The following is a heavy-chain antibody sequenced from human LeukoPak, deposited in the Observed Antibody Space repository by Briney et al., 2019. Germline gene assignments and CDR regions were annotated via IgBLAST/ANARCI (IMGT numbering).Heavy chain of an antibody. CDR2: IYSGGST. V-gene: IGHV3-66*01. J-gene: IGHJ4*02. CDR3: ARGKAVADSYYFDY. CDR1: GFTVSSNY. D-gene: IGHD6-19*01. Sequence: GGSLRLSCAASGFTVSSNYMSWVRQAPGKGLEWVSVIYSGGSTYYADSVKGRFTISRDNSKNTLYLQMNSLRAEDTAVYYCARGKAVADSYYFDYWGQGTLVTVSS.